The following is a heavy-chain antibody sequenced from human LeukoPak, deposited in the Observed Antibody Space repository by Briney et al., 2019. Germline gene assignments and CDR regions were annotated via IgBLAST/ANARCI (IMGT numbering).Heavy chain of an antibody. V-gene: IGHV1-24*01. Sequence: ASVKVSCKVSGYTLTELSMHWVRQAPGKGLEWMGGFDPEDGETIYAQKFQGRVTMTEDTSTDTAYMELSSLRSEDTAVYYCATLSYYGSGSYGGMDVWGQGTTVTVSS. CDR2: FDPEDGET. CDR1: GYTLTELS. D-gene: IGHD3-10*01. J-gene: IGHJ6*02. CDR3: ATLSYYGSGSYGGMDV.